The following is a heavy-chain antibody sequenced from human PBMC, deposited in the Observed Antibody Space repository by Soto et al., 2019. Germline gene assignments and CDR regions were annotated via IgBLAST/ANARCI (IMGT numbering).Heavy chain of an antibody. J-gene: IGHJ4*02. CDR1: GYIFSKYW. Sequence: GESLKISCKSSGYIFSKYWIGWVRQMPGKGLEWMGIIYPGDSDTRYSPSFQGQVTISADKSITTAYLQWRSLKASDTAIYYCVVYSSSSGRHFDYWGQGTLITVSS. CDR3: VVYSSSSGRHFDY. V-gene: IGHV5-51*01. CDR2: IYPGDSDT. D-gene: IGHD6-6*01.